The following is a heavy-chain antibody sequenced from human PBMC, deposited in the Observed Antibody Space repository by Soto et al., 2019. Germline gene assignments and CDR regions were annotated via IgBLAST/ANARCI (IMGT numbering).Heavy chain of an antibody. Sequence: SETLSLTCTVSGGSISSYYCSWIRQPPGKGLEWIGYIYYSGSTNYNPSLKSRVTISVDTSKNQFSLKLSSVTAADTAVYYCARSKRADYDILTGPPGYFDYWGQGTLVTVSS. D-gene: IGHD3-9*01. CDR1: GGSISSYY. CDR2: IYYSGST. V-gene: IGHV4-59*01. CDR3: ARSKRADYDILTGPPGYFDY. J-gene: IGHJ4*02.